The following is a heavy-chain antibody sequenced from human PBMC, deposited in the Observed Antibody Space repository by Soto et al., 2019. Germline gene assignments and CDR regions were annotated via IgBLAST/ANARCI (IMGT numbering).Heavy chain of an antibody. CDR3: ARQKWEQPKWFDP. CDR2: IYYSGTT. Sequence: QLQLQESGPGLVKPSETLSLTCSLSGGSISSTFYYWGWIRQPPGKGLEWIGSIYYSGTTFYNPPLKGRVTISVDTSKTQFSLRLTSVTATDTAVYFCARQKWEQPKWFDPWGQGTLVTVSS. V-gene: IGHV4-39*01. J-gene: IGHJ5*02. CDR1: GGSISSTFYY. D-gene: IGHD1-26*01.